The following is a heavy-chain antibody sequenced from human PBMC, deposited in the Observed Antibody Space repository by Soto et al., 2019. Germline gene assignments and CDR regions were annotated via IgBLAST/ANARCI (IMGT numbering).Heavy chain of an antibody. V-gene: IGHV1-46*01. Sequence: ASVKVSCKASGYTFTSYYMHWVRQAPGQGLEWMGIINPSGGSTSYAQKFQGRVTKTRDTSTSTVYMELSSLRSEDTAVYYCARSLQDGTDFDYWGQGTLVTVSS. CDR2: INPSGGST. CDR1: GYTFTSYY. D-gene: IGHD1-7*01. CDR3: ARSLQDGTDFDY. J-gene: IGHJ4*02.